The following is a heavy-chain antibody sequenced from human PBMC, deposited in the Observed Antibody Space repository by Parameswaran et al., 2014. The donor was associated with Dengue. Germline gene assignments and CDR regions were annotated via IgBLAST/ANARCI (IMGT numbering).Heavy chain of an antibody. D-gene: IGHD4-11*01. J-gene: IGHJ4*02. CDR2: IIPIFGTA. CDR3: ARDRYSNYVGLGY. V-gene: IGHV1-69*01. Sequence: SWVRQAPGQGLEWMGGIIPIFGTANYAQKFQGRVTITADESTSTAYMELSSLRSEDTAVYYCARDRYSNYVGLGYWGQGTLVTVSS.